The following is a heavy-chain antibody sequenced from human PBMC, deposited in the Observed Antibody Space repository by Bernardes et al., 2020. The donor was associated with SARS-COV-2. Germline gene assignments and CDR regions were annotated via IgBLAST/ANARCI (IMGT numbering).Heavy chain of an antibody. J-gene: IGHJ5*02. V-gene: IGHV1-18*01. CDR2: ISAYNGNT. D-gene: IGHD3-3*01. CDR3: ASWVIEGLSHWFDP. CDR1: GYTFTSYG. Sequence: AAVKVSCQASGYTFTSYGISWVRQAPGQGLEGMGWISAYNGNTTYAQKHQGRVTMTTDTSTSTAYMELRSLRSDDTAVYYCASWVIEGLSHWFDPWGQGTLVTVSS.